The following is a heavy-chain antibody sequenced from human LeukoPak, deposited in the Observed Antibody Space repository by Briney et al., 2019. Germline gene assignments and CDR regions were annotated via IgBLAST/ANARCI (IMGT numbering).Heavy chain of an antibody. CDR2: TSSGGNT. D-gene: IGHD5-12*01. Sequence: GGSLRLSCAASGFTVSSNYMNWVRQAPGKGLEWVSVTSSGGNTYYADSVQGRFTISRDHSENTLYLQMNSLRAEDTAVYHCAKHGRGNNSRDYFDYWGQGTLVTVSS. V-gene: IGHV3-66*04. CDR3: AKHGRGNNSRDYFDY. J-gene: IGHJ4*02. CDR1: GFTVSSNY.